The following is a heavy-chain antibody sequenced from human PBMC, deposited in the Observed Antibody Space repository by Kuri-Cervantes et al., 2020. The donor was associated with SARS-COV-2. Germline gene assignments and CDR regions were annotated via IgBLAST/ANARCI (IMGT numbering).Heavy chain of an antibody. Sequence: GSLRLSCAVSGYSISSGYYWGWIRQPPGKGLEWIGYIYYSGSTNYNPSLKSRVTISVDTSKNQFSLKLSSVTAADTAVYYCARQGDGYNFVAFDIWGQGTMVTVSS. CDR2: IYYSGST. D-gene: IGHD5-24*01. CDR3: ARQGDGYNFVAFDI. CDR1: GYSISSGYY. J-gene: IGHJ3*02. V-gene: IGHV4-61*01.